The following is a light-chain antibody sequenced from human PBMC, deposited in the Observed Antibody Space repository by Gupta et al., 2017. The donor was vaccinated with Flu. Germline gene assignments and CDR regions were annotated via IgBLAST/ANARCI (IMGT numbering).Light chain of an antibody. Sequence: DIQMTQSPFSLSASVGDRVTITCRASQSISSYLNWYQQKPGKAPKLLIYAASSLQSGVPSRFSGSGSGTDFTLTISSLQPEDVATYYCQQSYSTLWTFGQGTKVEIK. V-gene: IGKV1-39*01. CDR3: QQSYSTLWT. J-gene: IGKJ1*01. CDR2: AAS. CDR1: QSISSY.